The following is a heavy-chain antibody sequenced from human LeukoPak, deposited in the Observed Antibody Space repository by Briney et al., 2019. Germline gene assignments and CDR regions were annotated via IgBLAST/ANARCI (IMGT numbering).Heavy chain of an antibody. CDR3: ARNIPGSYYFDY. V-gene: IGHV3-33*01. CDR1: GFTFSSYG. Sequence: PGGSLRLSCAASGFTFSSYGMHWVRQAPGKGLEWVAVIWFDGSNTYYADSVKGRFTISRDNSKNTLYLQMNSLRAEDTAVFYCARNIPGSYYFDYWGQGTLVTVSS. D-gene: IGHD3-10*01. CDR2: IWFDGSNT. J-gene: IGHJ4*02.